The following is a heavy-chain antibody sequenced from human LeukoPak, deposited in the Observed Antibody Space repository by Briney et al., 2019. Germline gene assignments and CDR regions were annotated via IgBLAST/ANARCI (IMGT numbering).Heavy chain of an antibody. CDR1: GYTFTGYY. CDR2: INPNSGGT. Sequence: ASVKVSCKASGYTFTGYYMHWVRQAPGQGLEWMGWINPNSGGTNHAQKFQGRVTMTRDTSISTAYMELSRLRSDDTAVYYCAREQVYDYYDSSGYWDCWGQGTLVTVSS. J-gene: IGHJ4*02. D-gene: IGHD3-22*01. V-gene: IGHV1-2*02. CDR3: AREQVYDYYDSSGYWDC.